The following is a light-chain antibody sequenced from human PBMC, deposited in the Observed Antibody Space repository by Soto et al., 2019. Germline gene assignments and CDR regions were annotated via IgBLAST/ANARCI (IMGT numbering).Light chain of an antibody. CDR3: QQYKSYSPT. V-gene: IGKV1-5*01. CDR1: QNISPW. J-gene: IGKJ1*01. Sequence: DIQTTQSSSTRSASVGDRVTLACRACQNISPWVAGYQQQPGKAPKVLSFDASSLESGVPSRFSGIGSATEFTLTSSSLQTDDFATYYCQQYKSYSPTFGQGTKVDIK. CDR2: DAS.